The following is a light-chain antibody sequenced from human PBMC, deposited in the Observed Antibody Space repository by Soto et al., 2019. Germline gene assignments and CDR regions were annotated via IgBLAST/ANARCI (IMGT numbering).Light chain of an antibody. CDR1: QSISSW. J-gene: IGKJ4*01. Sequence: DIQMTQSPSTLSASVRDRVTITCRASQSISSWLAWYQQKPGKAPKLLIYKASGLESGVPSRFSGRGSGTEFTLTINSLQPDDFATYYCQQYDSYPLTFGGGTKVEIK. CDR3: QQYDSYPLT. V-gene: IGKV1-5*03. CDR2: KAS.